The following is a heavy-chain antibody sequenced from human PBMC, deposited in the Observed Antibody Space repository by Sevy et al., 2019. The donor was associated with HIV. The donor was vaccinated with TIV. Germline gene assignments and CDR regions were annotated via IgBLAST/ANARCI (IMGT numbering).Heavy chain of an antibody. Sequence: GGSLRLSCAASGFTVSSNYMSWVRQAPGKGLEWVSVIYSGGSTYYADSVKGRFTISRDNSKNTLYLQMNSLRAEDTAVIYGAREGRGSYYKARGGGGFDYWGQGTLVTVSS. J-gene: IGHJ4*02. CDR2: IYSGGST. CDR1: GFTVSSNY. CDR3: AREGRGSYYKARGGGGFDY. D-gene: IGHD1-26*01. V-gene: IGHV3-53*01.